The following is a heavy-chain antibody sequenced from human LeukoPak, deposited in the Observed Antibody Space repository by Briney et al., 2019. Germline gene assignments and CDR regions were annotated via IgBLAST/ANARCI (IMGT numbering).Heavy chain of an antibody. D-gene: IGHD3-3*01. V-gene: IGHV4-59*01. CDR3: ARLGQDVVSIFEGYYYMDV. J-gene: IGHJ6*03. Sequence: SETLSLTCTASGGSISSYYWSWVRQPPGKGLEWIGYIYYSGSTNYNPPLKSRVTISVDTSKNQFSLKLSSVTAADTAAYYCARLGQDVVSIFEGYYYMDVWGKGTTVTVSS. CDR1: GGSISSYY. CDR2: IYYSGST.